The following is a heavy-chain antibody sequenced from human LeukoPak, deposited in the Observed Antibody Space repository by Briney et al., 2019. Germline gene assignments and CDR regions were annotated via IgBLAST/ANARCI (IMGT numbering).Heavy chain of an antibody. D-gene: IGHD3-22*01. CDR2: INPDSGDT. V-gene: IGHV1-2*06. CDR3: ARERESDDYYDHAFDI. CDR1: GYTFTGYY. J-gene: IGHJ3*02. Sequence: APAKVSCKATGYTFTGYYMHWVRQAPGQGLEWMGRINPDSGDTNSAQKFQGRVTMTKDTSISTAYMELSRLRSDDTAVYYCARERESDDYYDHAFDIWGQGTMVTVSS.